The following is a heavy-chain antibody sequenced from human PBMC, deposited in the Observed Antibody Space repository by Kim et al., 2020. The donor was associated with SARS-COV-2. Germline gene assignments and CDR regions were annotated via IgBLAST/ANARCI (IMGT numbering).Heavy chain of an antibody. CDR2: IYYSGST. J-gene: IGHJ6*02. CDR3: ARAGYSSSLYYYGMDV. D-gene: IGHD6-13*01. Sequence: SETLSLTCTVSGGSISSYYWSWIRQPPGKGLEWIGYIYYSGSTNYNPSLKSRVTISVDTSKNQFSLKLSSVTAADTAVYYCARAGYSSSLYYYGMDVWGHGTTVTVSS. CDR1: GGSISSYY. V-gene: IGHV4-59*01.